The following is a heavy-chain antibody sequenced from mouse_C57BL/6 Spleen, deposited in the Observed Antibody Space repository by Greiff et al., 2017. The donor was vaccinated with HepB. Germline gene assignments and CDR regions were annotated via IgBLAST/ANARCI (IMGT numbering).Heavy chain of an antibody. CDR1: GYTFTSYW. CDR3: DLTGTSYYAMDY. V-gene: IGHV1-64*01. Sequence: VQLQQPGAELVKPGASVKLSCKASGYTFTSYWMHWVKQRPGQGLEWIGMIHPNSGSTNYNEKFKSKATLTVDKSSSTAYMQLSSLTSEDSAVYYCDLTGTSYYAMDYWGQGTSVTVSS. CDR2: IHPNSGST. D-gene: IGHD4-1*01. J-gene: IGHJ4*01.